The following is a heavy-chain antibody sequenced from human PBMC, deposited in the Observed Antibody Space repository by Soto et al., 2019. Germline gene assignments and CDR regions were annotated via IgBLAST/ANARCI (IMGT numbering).Heavy chain of an antibody. Sequence: EVQLVESGGGLVQPGRSLRLSCAASGFTFDDYAMHWVRQAPGKGLEWVSGISWNSGSIGYADSVKGRFTISRDNAKNSLHLQMNSLRAEDTALYYCAKSDYDILTGIDYWGQGTLVTVSS. J-gene: IGHJ4*02. CDR3: AKSDYDILTGIDY. V-gene: IGHV3-9*01. CDR1: GFTFDDYA. CDR2: ISWNSGSI. D-gene: IGHD3-9*01.